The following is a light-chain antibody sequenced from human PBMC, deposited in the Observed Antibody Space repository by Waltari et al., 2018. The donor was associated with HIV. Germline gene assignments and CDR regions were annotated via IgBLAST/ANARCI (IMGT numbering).Light chain of an antibody. Sequence: DIVMSQSPDPLPVSMGGRSSIFCKSPLSVLYSSNNYNYLAWYQQKPGQPPKLLIYWASTREFGVPDRFSGSGSGTDFTLTISSLQAEDAAIYYCQQYYSSPFTFGPGTKVNI. CDR3: QQYYSSPFT. V-gene: IGKV4-1*01. J-gene: IGKJ3*01. CDR1: LSVLYSSNNYNY. CDR2: WAS.